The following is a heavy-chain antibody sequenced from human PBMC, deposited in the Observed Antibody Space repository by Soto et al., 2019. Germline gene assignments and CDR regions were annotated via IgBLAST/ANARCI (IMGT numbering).Heavy chain of an antibody. CDR2: IYYSGST. D-gene: IGHD6-19*01. V-gene: IGHV4-39*01. CDR1: GGSVSSCSYY. Sequence: SETLSLTCTVSGGSVSSCSYYWGWIRQPPGKGLEWIGSIYYSGSTYYNPSLKSRVTISVDTSKNQFSLKLSSVTAADTAVYYCARHDSHTYSSGWDWFDPWGQGTLVTSPQ. CDR3: ARHDSHTYSSGWDWFDP. J-gene: IGHJ5*02.